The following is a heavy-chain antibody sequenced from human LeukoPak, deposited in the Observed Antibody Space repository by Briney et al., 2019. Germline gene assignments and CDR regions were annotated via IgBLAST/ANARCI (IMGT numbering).Heavy chain of an antibody. V-gene: IGHV3-33*01. CDR1: GFTFSSYG. J-gene: IGHJ6*02. Sequence: PGGSLRLSCAASGFTFSSYGMPWVRQAPGKGLEWVAVIWYDGSNKYYADSVKGRFTISRDNSKNTLYLQMNSLRAEDTAVYYCARDLDYYGMDVWGQGTTVTVSS. CDR3: ARDLDYYGMDV. CDR2: IWYDGSNK.